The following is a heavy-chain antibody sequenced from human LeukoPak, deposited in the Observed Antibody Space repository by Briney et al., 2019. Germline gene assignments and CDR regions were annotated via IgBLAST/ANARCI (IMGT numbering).Heavy chain of an antibody. J-gene: IGHJ6*03. CDR3: ARVVVVAATRGSYYYYYYMDV. V-gene: IGHV4-39*01. CDR1: GGSISSSSYY. CDR2: IYYTGNI. Sequence: SETLSLTCTVSGGSISSSSYYWGWIRQPPGTGLEWIGNIYYTGNIYYNPSLNSRVTVSVDTSKNQFSLKLSSVTAADTAVYYCARVVVVAATRGSYYYYYYMDVWGKGTTVTISS. D-gene: IGHD2-15*01.